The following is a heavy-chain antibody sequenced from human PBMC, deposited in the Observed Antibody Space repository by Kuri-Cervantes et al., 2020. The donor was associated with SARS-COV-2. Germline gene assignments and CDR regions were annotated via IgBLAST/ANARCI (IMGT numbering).Heavy chain of an antibody. J-gene: IGHJ4*02. D-gene: IGHD6-13*01. CDR3: AKDVTYSTSCY. V-gene: IGHV3-30-3*01. CDR2: ISYDGSNK. CDR1: GFTFSSYA. Sequence: GGSLRLSCGGSGFTFSSYAIHWVRQAPGKGLEWVAVISYDGSNKYYADSVKGRFTISRDNSKNTLYLQMNSLRAEDTAVYYCAKDVTYSTSCYWGQGTLVTVSS.